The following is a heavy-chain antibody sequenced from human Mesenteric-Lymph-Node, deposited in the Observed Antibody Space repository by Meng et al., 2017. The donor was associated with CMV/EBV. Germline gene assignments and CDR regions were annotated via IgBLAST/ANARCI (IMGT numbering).Heavy chain of an antibody. Sequence: GESLKISCAASGFTFSDYYMTWVRQAPGKGLEWLSYIDGSGSTIYHADSVRGRFAISRDNAKNSLYLQMDSLRAEDTAVYYCARDRVRQLRFYGMDVWGQGTTVTVSS. D-gene: IGHD3-3*01. CDR3: ARDRVRQLRFYGMDV. V-gene: IGHV3-11*04. J-gene: IGHJ6*02. CDR2: IDGSGSTI. CDR1: GFTFSDYY.